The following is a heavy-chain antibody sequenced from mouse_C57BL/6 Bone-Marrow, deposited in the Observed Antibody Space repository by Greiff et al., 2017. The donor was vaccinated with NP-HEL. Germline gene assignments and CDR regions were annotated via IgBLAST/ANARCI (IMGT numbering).Heavy chain of an antibody. CDR3: TGLHLYYAMDY. CDR1: GFTFSDAW. V-gene: IGHV6-6*01. CDR2: IRNKANNHAT. D-gene: IGHD2-4*01. Sequence: EVKVEESGGGLVQPGGSMKLSCAASGFTFSDAWMHWVRQSPEKGLEWVAEIRNKANNHATYYAESVKGRFTISRDDSKSSVYLQMNSLRAEDTGIYYCTGLHLYYAMDYWGQGTSVTVSS. J-gene: IGHJ4*01.